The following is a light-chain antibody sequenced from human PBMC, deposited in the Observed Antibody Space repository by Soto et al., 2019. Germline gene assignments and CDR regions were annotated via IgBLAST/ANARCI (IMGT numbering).Light chain of an antibody. CDR2: EGS. CDR3: CSFAGSNTFV. J-gene: IGLJ1*01. Sequence: QSALTQPASVSGSPGQSITLSCTGTSSDVGSYNLVSWYQQHPGKAPKPMIYEGSKRPSGVSNRFSGSKSGNTASLTISGLQAEDEADYYCCSFAGSNTFVFGTGTKVTVL. CDR1: SSDVGSYNL. V-gene: IGLV2-23*03.